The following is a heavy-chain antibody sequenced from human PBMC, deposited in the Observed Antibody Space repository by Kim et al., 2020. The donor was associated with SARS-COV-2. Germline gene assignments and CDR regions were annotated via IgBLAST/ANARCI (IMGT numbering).Heavy chain of an antibody. D-gene: IGHD6-19*01. J-gene: IGHJ4*02. V-gene: IGHV3-64D*09. CDR2: ITSTARKT. CDR1: GFTFNKHD. CDR3: VKDGSGWSGDY. Sequence: GGSLRLSCSASGFTFNKHDMHWVRQAPGKGLEYVSLITSTARKTYYADAVKGRFTISRDNSKNTLFLQMSSLRIEDTAVYYCVKDGSGWSGDYWGQGTLVTVSS.